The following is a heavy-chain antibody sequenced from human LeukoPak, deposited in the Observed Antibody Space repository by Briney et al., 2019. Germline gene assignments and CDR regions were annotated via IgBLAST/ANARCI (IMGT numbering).Heavy chain of an antibody. CDR2: MYYSGST. J-gene: IGHJ5*02. V-gene: IGHV4-31*03. Sequence: SETLSLTCTVSGVSISSGGHYWSWIRQHPGKGLEWIGYMYYSGSTYYNPSLESRVTMSIDASRNQFSLKVTSVTAADTAVYYCARDLSGSGNWFDPWGQGTLVTVSS. CDR3: ARDLSGSGNWFDP. CDR1: GVSISSGGHY. D-gene: IGHD3-10*01.